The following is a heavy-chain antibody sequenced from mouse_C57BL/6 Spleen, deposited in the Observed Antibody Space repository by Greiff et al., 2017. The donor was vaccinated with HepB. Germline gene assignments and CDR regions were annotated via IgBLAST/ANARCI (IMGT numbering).Heavy chain of an antibody. CDR3: AREGLLCFDV. V-gene: IGHV1-61*01. Sequence: QVQLQQPGAELVRPGSSVKLSCKASGYTFTSYWMDWVKQRPGQGLEWIGNIYPSDSETHYNQKFKDKATLTVDKSSSTAYMQLSSLTSEDSAVYYCAREGLLCFDVWGTGTTVTVSS. CDR1: GYTFTSYW. J-gene: IGHJ1*03. D-gene: IGHD1-1*01. CDR2: IYPSDSET.